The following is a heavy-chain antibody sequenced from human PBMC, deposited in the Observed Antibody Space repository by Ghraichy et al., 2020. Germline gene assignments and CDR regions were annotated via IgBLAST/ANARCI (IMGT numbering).Heavy chain of an antibody. V-gene: IGHV4-38-2*02. CDR1: GYSISSGYY. Sequence: GSLSLTCTVSGYSISSGYYWGWIRQPPGKGLEWIGSIYHSGSTYYNPSLKSRVTISVDTSKNQFSLKLSSVTAADTAVYYCARGVPDYGMDVWGQGTTVTVSS. J-gene: IGHJ6*02. CDR3: ARGVPDYGMDV. CDR2: IYHSGST. D-gene: IGHD6-6*01.